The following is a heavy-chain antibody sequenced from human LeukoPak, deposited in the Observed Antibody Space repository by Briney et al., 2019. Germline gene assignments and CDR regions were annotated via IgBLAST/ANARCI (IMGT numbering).Heavy chain of an antibody. Sequence: SETLSLTCTVSGGSISSGSYYWSWIRQPAGKGLEWIGRIYTSGSTNYNPSLKSRVTISVDTSKNQFSLKLSSVTAADTAVYYCARGTAYYYDSSGYSHDAFDIWGQGTMVTVSS. V-gene: IGHV4-61*02. D-gene: IGHD3-22*01. J-gene: IGHJ3*02. CDR2: IYTSGST. CDR1: GGSISSGSYY. CDR3: ARGTAYYYDSSGYSHDAFDI.